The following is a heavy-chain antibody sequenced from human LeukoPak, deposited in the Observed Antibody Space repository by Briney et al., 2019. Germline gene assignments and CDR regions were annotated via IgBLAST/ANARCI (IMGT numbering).Heavy chain of an antibody. Sequence: PGGSLRLSCAASGFTFRSYGMHWVRQAPGKGLEWVAVISYLGDDQFYAVSVKGRFTISRDNSNKRVFLQMNSLRGDDTAVYYCAKDRSSGPHYYYGMDVWGRGTTVIVSS. CDR1: GFTFRSYG. CDR2: ISYLGDDQ. CDR3: AKDRSSGPHYYYGMDV. V-gene: IGHV3-30*18. J-gene: IGHJ6*02. D-gene: IGHD6-25*01.